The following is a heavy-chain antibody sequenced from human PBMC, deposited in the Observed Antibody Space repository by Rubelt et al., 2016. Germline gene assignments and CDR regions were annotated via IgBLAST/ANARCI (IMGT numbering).Heavy chain of an antibody. Sequence: QLQLQESGPGLVKPSETLSLTCTVSGGSISSSSYYWGWIRQPPGKGLEWIGSIYYSGSTYYNPSLRSRVTISVDTAKNQFSLKRSSVTAADTAVYYCARARMNGDFTFDYWGQGTLVTVSS. CDR3: ARARMNGDFTFDY. J-gene: IGHJ4*02. D-gene: IGHD4-17*01. CDR2: IYYSGST. V-gene: IGHV4-39*07. CDR1: GGSISSSSYY.